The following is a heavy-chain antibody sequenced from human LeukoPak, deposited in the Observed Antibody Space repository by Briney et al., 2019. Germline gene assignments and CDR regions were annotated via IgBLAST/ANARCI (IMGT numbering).Heavy chain of an antibody. V-gene: IGHV3-30*18. J-gene: IGHJ6*02. Sequence: GGSLRLSCAASGFTFSSYGMHWVRQAPGKGLEWVAVISYDGSNKYYADSVKGRFTISRDNSKNTLYLQMNSLRAEDTAVYYCAKDSRGDYGTDVWGQGTTVTVSS. D-gene: IGHD3-16*01. CDR1: GFTFSSYG. CDR2: ISYDGSNK. CDR3: AKDSRGDYGTDV.